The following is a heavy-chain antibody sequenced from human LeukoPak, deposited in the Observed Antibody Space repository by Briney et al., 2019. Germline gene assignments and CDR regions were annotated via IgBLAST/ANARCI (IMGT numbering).Heavy chain of an antibody. J-gene: IGHJ2*01. CDR2: IYYSGST. V-gene: IGHV4-59*01. Sequence: SETLSLTCTVSGGSISSYYWSWIRQPPGKGLEWIGYIYYSGSTNYNPSLKSRVTISVDTSKNQFSLKLSSVTAADTAVYYCARELSIAVAGSWYFDLWGRGTLVTVSS. D-gene: IGHD6-19*01. CDR1: GGSISSYY. CDR3: ARELSIAVAGSWYFDL.